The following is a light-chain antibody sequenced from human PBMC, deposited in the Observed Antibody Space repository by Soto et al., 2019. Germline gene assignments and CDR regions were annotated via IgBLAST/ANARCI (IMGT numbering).Light chain of an antibody. Sequence: DIQMTQSPSSVSASVGDRVTITCRASQDIASWLALYQQKPGEAPKLLIFTGSLLHSGVPPRFSGSGSGTDFTLTISSLQPEDFATYYCQQTLSFPPTFGQGTKV. CDR3: QQTLSFPPT. V-gene: IGKV1-12*01. CDR2: TGS. J-gene: IGKJ1*01. CDR1: QDIASW.